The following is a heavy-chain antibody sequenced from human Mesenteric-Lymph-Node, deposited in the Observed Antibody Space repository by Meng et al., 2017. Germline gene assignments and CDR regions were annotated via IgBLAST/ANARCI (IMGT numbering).Heavy chain of an antibody. D-gene: IGHD3-10*01. CDR3: ASWFGESNC. Sequence: GESLKISCAASGFTFSSYAMHWVRQAPGKGLEWVSAISGSGGSTYYADSVKGRFTISRDNAANSLYLQLNSLRVEDTAVYYCASWFGESNCWGQGTLVTVSS. V-gene: IGHV3-23*01. CDR2: ISGSGGST. CDR1: GFTFSSYA. J-gene: IGHJ4*02.